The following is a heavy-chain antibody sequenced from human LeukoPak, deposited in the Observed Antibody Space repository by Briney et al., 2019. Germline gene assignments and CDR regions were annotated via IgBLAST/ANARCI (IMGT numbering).Heavy chain of an antibody. CDR2: IIPFLGIA. CDR1: GGTFGSYA. Sequence: ASVKVSCKASGGTFGSYAISWVRQVPGQGLEWMGRIIPFLGIANYAQKFQGRVTITAYKSKSTAYMELSRQRAEDTAVDNCTSEPRRSPHGPWFDPGGEGTLVTVPS. V-gene: IGHV1-69*04. CDR3: TSEPRRSPHGPWFDP. D-gene: IGHD4-17*01. J-gene: IGHJ5*02.